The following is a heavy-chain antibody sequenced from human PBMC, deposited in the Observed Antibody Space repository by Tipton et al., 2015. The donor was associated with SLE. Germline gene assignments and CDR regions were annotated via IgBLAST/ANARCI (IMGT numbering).Heavy chain of an antibody. V-gene: IGHV3-9*01. CDR2: ISWNSGSI. CDR1: GFTFDDYA. J-gene: IGHJ4*02. Sequence: SLRLSCAASGFTFDDYAMHWVRQAPGKGREWVSGISWNSGSIGYADSVKGRFTISRDNAKNSLYLQMDSLRAEDTALYYCAREGRHGYSYGAFDYWGQGTLVTVSS. CDR3: AREGRHGYSYGAFDY. D-gene: IGHD5-24*01.